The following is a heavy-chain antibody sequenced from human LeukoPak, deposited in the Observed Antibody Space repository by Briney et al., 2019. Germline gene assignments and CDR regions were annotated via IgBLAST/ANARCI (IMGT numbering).Heavy chain of an antibody. CDR1: GFTLGGIA. Sequence: PGGSLRLSCAASGFTLGGIAIGWVRQAQGKGLGWFSPISGMVGSTYYADSVKGRFTISRDNSKNTLYLQMNSLRAEDTAVYYCAKEGYSSSWTVRYYYYMDVWGKGTTVTVSS. V-gene: IGHV3-23*01. CDR2: ISGMVGST. J-gene: IGHJ6*03. D-gene: IGHD6-13*01. CDR3: AKEGYSSSWTVRYYYYMDV.